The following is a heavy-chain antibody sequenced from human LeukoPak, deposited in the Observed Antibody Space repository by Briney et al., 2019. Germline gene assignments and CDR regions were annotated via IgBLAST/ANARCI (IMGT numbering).Heavy chain of an antibody. J-gene: IGHJ4*02. D-gene: IGHD3-10*01. CDR1: GGSISSSGYY. CDR2: IHYSGTT. Sequence: SETLSLTCTVAGGSISSSGYYWDWVRQPPGQGLAWIGTIHYSGTTFYKSSLESRLTMSVDTSKNQFSLKLSSVTAADTAVYYCVRRVDYYGSGSYFYYDYWGQGTLVTVSS. V-gene: IGHV4-39*01. CDR3: VRRVDYYGSGSYFYYDY.